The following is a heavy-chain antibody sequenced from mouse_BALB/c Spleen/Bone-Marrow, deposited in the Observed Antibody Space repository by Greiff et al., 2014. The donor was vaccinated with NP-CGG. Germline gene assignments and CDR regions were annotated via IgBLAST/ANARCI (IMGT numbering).Heavy chain of an antibody. Sequence: EVKLVESGPDLVKPSQSLSLTCTATGYSITSDYSWYWIRQLPGNKLEWMGYIHYSGTTVYNPSLKSRTSITRDTSNNQFFLQFNSVTTEDTAAYYCAKFSGTAYTMDYWGQGTSVTVSS. V-gene: IGHV3-1*02. CDR3: AKFSGTAYTMDY. J-gene: IGHJ4*01. CDR1: GYSITSDYS. D-gene: IGHD4-1*01. CDR2: IHYSGTT.